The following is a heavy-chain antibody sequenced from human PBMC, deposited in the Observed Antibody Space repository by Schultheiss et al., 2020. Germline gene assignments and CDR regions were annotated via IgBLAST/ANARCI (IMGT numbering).Heavy chain of an antibody. V-gene: IGHV1-2*02. CDR3: ARDRIAVAVKYYFDY. CDR1: GYTFTSYD. J-gene: IGHJ4*02. CDR2: MNPNSGGT. Sequence: ASVKVSCKASGYTFTSYDINWVRQATGQGLEWMGWMNPNSGGTNYAQKFQGRVTMTRDTSISTAYMELSRLRSDDTAVYYCARDRIAVAVKYYFDYWGQGTLVNVSS. D-gene: IGHD6-19*01.